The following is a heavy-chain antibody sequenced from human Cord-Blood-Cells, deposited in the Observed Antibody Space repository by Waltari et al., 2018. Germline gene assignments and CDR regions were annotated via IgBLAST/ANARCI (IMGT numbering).Heavy chain of an antibody. CDR2: KNPNSSNT. J-gene: IGHJ3*02. V-gene: IGHV1-8*03. CDR3: AREGLLTGDACDI. Sequence: QVQLVQSGAEVKKPGASVKVSCKASGYTFTSYDNNWVRQATGQGLEWRGWKNPNSSNTGYAQKCQGRVNITRNTSISTAYMELSSLRSEDTAVYYCAREGLLTGDACDIWGQGTMVTVSS. D-gene: IGHD7-27*01. CDR1: GYTFTSYD.